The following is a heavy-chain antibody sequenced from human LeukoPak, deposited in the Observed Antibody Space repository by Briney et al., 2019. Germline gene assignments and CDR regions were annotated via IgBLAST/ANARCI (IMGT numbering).Heavy chain of an antibody. J-gene: IGHJ4*02. CDR2: IYYGGST. CDR1: GGSFSSSSYY. D-gene: IGHD5-18*01. V-gene: IGHV4-39*06. CDR3: ARTSMVTRDY. Sequence: SDTLSLTCTVSGGSFSSSSYYWGWLRQPPGMGLKGFGSIYYGGSTYDQPSLKRRVTISVNTSRKQFIVKRSLGSDATTAFYCCARTSMVTRDYWGQGTLVTVSS.